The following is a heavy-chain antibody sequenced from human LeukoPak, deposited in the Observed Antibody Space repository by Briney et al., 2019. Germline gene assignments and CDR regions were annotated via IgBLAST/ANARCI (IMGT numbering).Heavy chain of an antibody. CDR3: AKKSGDHFHFDF. V-gene: IGHV3-23*01. CDR1: GFTFNNYG. CDR2: IGTSGANT. J-gene: IGHJ4*02. Sequence: SGGSLRLSCAASGFTFNNYGMGWVRQTPGKGLEWVATIGTSGANTYHADSVKGRFTISRDNSKSTLYLQMNSLRAEDTAVYHCAKKSGDHFHFDFWGQGTPVTVSS. D-gene: IGHD2-21*01.